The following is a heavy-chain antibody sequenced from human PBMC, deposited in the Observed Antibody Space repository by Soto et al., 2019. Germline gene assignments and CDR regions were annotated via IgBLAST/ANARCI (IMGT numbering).Heavy chain of an antibody. J-gene: IGHJ4*02. Sequence: PGGSLRLSCAASGFPFGENAMSWVRQAPGKGLEWVSGISDCGATTYYADSVRGRFTISRDNSKNTLYLQMKSLRAEDSASYYCAKEDTSSGSLDYWGQGALVTVSS. D-gene: IGHD6-19*01. CDR1: GFPFGENA. CDR2: ISDCGATT. V-gene: IGHV3-23*01. CDR3: AKEDTSSGSLDY.